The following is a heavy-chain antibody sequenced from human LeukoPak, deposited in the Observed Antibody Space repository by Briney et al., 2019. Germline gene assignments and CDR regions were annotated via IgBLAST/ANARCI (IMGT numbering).Heavy chain of an antibody. V-gene: IGHV4-59*01. CDR2: IYYSGST. CDR1: GGSISSYY. J-gene: IGHJ4*02. D-gene: IGHD3-9*01. Sequence: PSETLSLTCTVSGGSISSYYWSWIRQPPGKELEWIGYIYYSGSTNYNPSLKSRVTISVDTSKNQFSLKLSSVTAADTAVYYCARARTGYYWVDYWGQGTLVTVSS. CDR3: ARARTGYYWVDY.